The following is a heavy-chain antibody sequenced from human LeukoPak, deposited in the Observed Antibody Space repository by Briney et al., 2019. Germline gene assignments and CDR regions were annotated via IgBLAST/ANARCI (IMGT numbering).Heavy chain of an antibody. CDR1: GGSFSGYY. CDR3: ARGPFSPYYYDSSGYYYFDY. J-gene: IGHJ4*02. CDR2: INHSGST. V-gene: IGHV4-34*01. Sequence: SETLSLTCAVYGGSFSGYYWSWIRRPPGKGLEWIGEINHSGSTNYNPSLKSRVTISVDTSKNQFSLKLSSVTAADTAVYYCARGPFSPYYYDSSGYYYFDYWGQGTLVTVSS. D-gene: IGHD3-22*01.